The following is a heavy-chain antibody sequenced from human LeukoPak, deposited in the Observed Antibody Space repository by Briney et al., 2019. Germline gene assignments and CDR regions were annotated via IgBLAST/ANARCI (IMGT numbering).Heavy chain of an antibody. CDR2: ISRSGGDT. D-gene: IGHD2-15*01. Sequence: GGSLRLSCAASGFTFSSYAMTWVRQAPGEGLEWVSAISRSGGDTEYADSVKGRFTISRDNSKNTLYLQMNSLRAEDTAVYYCAKCGSTCYANAFYMWGQGTLVTVSS. CDR1: GFTFSSYA. V-gene: IGHV3-23*01. CDR3: AKCGSTCYANAFYM. J-gene: IGHJ3*02.